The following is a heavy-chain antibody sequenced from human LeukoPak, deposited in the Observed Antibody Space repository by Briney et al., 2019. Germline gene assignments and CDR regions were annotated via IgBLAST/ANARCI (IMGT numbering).Heavy chain of an antibody. CDR1: GGSFSGYY. D-gene: IGHD3-9*01. CDR2: IYYSGST. CDR3: ARLRYFDSLPDY. Sequence: SETLSLTCAVYGGSFSGYYWSWIRQPPGKGLEWIGYIYYSGSTNYNPSLKSRVTISVDTSKNQFSLKLSSVTAADTAVYYCARLRYFDSLPDYWGQGTLVTVSS. V-gene: IGHV4-59*01. J-gene: IGHJ4*02.